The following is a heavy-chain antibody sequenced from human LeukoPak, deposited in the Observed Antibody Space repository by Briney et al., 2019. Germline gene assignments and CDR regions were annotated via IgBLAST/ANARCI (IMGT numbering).Heavy chain of an antibody. Sequence: SGGSLRLSCAASGFTVSNNYMRWLRQATGKGLEWVSVIYSGDNTYYVESVKGRFTISRDNSKNTLFLQMNRLRAEDTAVYYCAGRRVLDASFDYWGQGTLVTVSS. D-gene: IGHD3-16*01. CDR2: IYSGDNT. CDR3: AGRRVLDASFDY. V-gene: IGHV3-66*02. J-gene: IGHJ4*02. CDR1: GFTVSNNY.